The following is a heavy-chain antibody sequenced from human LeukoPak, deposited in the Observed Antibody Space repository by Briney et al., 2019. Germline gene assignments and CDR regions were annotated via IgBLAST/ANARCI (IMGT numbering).Heavy chain of an antibody. Sequence: ASVKVSCKASGYTFTSYDINWVRQATGQGLEWMGWMNPNSGNTGYAQKFQGRVTITRNTSISTAYMELSSLRAEDTAVYYCATLSVVVVPAELNWGQGTLVTVSS. CDR1: GYTFTSYD. CDR3: ATLSVVVVPAELN. J-gene: IGHJ4*02. CDR2: MNPNSGNT. V-gene: IGHV1-8*03. D-gene: IGHD2-15*01.